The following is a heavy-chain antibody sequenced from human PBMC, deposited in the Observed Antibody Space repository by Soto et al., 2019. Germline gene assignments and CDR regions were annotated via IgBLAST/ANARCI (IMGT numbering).Heavy chain of an antibody. Sequence: GGSLRLSCAASGFTFSSYSMNWVRQAPGKGLEWVSSISSTGSYIYYADSVKGRFTISRDNAKNSLYLQMNSLRAEDTAVYYCARALQYNWSTGYYYYYMDVWGKGTTVTVSS. CDR3: ARALQYNWSTGYYYYYMDV. J-gene: IGHJ6*03. D-gene: IGHD1-20*01. V-gene: IGHV3-21*01. CDR2: ISSTGSYI. CDR1: GFTFSSYS.